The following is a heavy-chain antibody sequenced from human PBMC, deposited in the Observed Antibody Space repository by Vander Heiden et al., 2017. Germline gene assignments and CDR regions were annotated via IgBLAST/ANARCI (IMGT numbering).Heavy chain of an antibody. CDR1: GFTFGSYA. CDR3: ANSGGIVVVPSFDY. D-gene: IGHD3-22*01. V-gene: IGHV3-23*01. J-gene: IGHJ4*02. CDR2: SSGRGGST. Sequence: EVQLLESGGGLVQPGGSLRLSCAGSGFTFGSYAMSWVRQAPGKGLGWVSASSGRGGSTYYADSVKGRFTIARDNSKNTLYLQMNSLRAEDTAVYYCANSGGIVVVPSFDYWGQGTLVTVSS.